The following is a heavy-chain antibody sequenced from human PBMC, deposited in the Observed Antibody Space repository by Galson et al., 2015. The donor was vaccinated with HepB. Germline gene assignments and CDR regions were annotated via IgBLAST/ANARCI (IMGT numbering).Heavy chain of an antibody. CDR3: AYGVDV. J-gene: IGHJ6*02. V-gene: IGHV6-1*01. CDR1: GDSVSSNSAV. CDR2: TYYRSKWYK. Sequence: CAISGDSVSSNSAVWNWIRQSPSRGLEWLGRTYYRSKWYKDYALFVKSRITINVDTSRNQISLQLNSMTPEDTAVYYCAYGVDVWGQGTTVTVSS.